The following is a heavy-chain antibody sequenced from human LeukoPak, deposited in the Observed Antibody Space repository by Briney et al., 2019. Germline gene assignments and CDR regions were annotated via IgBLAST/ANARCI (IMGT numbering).Heavy chain of an antibody. CDR1: GYTFTSYG. D-gene: IGHD3-22*01. J-gene: IGHJ4*02. Sequence: ASVKVSCKASGYTFTSYGISWVRQAPGQGLEWMGWISAYNGNTNYAQKLQGRVTMTTDTSTNTAYMELRSLRSDDTAVYYCASLYYYDSSPYFDYWGQGTLVTVSS. CDR2: ISAYNGNT. CDR3: ASLYYYDSSPYFDY. V-gene: IGHV1-18*01.